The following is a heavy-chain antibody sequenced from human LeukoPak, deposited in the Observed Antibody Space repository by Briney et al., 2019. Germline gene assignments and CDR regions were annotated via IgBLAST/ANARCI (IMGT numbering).Heavy chain of an antibody. V-gene: IGHV4-39*01. J-gene: IGHJ4*02. CDR1: GGSISSSSYY. CDR2: IYYSGST. D-gene: IGHD2-15*01. Sequence: KPSETLSLTCTVSGGSISSSSYYWGWIRQPPGNGLEWIGSIYYSGSTYYNPSLKSRVTISVDTSKNQFSLKLSSVTAADTAVYYCATLGFVVVVAATSHFDYWGQGTLVTVSS. CDR3: ATLGFVVVVAATSHFDY.